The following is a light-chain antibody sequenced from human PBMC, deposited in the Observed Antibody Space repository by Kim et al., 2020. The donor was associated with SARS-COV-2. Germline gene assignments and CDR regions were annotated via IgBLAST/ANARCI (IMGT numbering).Light chain of an antibody. CDR2: SNN. CDR3: AAWDDSLNGWV. CDR1: SSNIGRNT. J-gene: IGLJ3*02. Sequence: QSVLTQPPSASGTPGQRVTISCSGSSSNIGRNTENWYQQLPGTAPKLLIYSNNQRPSGVPDRFSGSKSGTSVSLAISGLQSEDEADYYCAAWDDSLNGWVFGGGTKLTVL. V-gene: IGLV1-44*01.